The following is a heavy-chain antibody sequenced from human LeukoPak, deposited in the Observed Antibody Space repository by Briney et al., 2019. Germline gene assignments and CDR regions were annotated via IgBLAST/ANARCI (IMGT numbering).Heavy chain of an antibody. CDR1: GFTFSSYG. D-gene: IGHD2-2*01. Sequence: GRSLRLSCAASGFTFSSYGVHWVRQAPGKGLEWVAVMWYDGSNKYYADSVKGRFTISRDNSKNTLYLQMNSLRAEDTAVYYCANSVTSWAFDIWGQGTMVTVSS. V-gene: IGHV3-33*06. CDR2: MWYDGSNK. CDR3: ANSVTSWAFDI. J-gene: IGHJ3*02.